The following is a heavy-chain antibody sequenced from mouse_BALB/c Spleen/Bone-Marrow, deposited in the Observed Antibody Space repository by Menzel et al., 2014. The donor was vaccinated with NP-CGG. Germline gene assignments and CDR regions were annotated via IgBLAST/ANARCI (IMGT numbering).Heavy chain of an antibody. V-gene: IGHV1S41*01. CDR3: ARFPIYYGNYGAMDC. Sequence: DLVKPGASVKLSCKASGYTFTSYWINWIKQRPGQGLEWIGRIAPGSGGTYYNEMFKGKATLTVDTSSSTAYIQLSSLSSEDSAVYFCARFPIYYGNYGAMDCWGQGTSVTVSS. CDR1: GYTFTSYW. D-gene: IGHD2-1*01. J-gene: IGHJ4*01. CDR2: IAPGSGGT.